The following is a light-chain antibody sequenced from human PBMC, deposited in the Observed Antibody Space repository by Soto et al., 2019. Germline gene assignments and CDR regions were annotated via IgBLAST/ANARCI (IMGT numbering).Light chain of an antibody. CDR1: QRITRW. V-gene: IGKV1-5*01. Sequence: DSHLIYYPSTLSASVLDRETICCQVDQRITRWLAWFQQQPGKAPSLLIYDATNLQPGVTSRFSGSGSGTDFTPTISSLEPEDFAIYYCQQRSNWPPWTFGQGTKVDIK. J-gene: IGKJ1*01. CDR3: QQRSNWPPWT. CDR2: DAT.